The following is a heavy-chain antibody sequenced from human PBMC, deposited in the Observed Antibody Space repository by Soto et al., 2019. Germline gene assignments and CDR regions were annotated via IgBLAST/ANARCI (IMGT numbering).Heavy chain of an antibody. V-gene: IGHV4-34*01. CDR1: GGSFSGYY. CDR3: ARGITMVRGVIPRPYFDY. Sequence: QVQLQQWGAGLLKPSETLSLTCAVYGGSFSGYYWSWIRQPPGKGLEWIGESNHSGSANYNPSLKSRVTISVDTSKTQFSLKLSSVTAADTAVYYCARGITMVRGVIPRPYFDYWGQGTLVTVSS. D-gene: IGHD3-10*01. CDR2: SNHSGSA. J-gene: IGHJ4*02.